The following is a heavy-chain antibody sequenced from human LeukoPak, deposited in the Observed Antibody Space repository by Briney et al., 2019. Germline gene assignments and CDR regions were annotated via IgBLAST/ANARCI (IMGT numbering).Heavy chain of an antibody. CDR3: ARDHMVRGVIQDYYYYGMDV. CDR2: IYSGGST. J-gene: IGHJ6*02. V-gene: IGHV3-53*01. CDR1: GFTVSSNY. D-gene: IGHD3-10*01. Sequence: GGSLRLSCAASGFTVSSNYMSWVRQAPGKGLEWVSVIYSGGSTYYADSVKGRFTISRDNSKNTLYLQMNSLRAEDTAVYYCARDHMVRGVIQDYYYYGMDVWGQGTTVTVSS.